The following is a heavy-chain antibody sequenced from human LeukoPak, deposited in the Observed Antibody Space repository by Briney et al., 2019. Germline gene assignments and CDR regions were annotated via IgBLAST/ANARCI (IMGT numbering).Heavy chain of an antibody. J-gene: IGHJ4*02. Sequence: ASVKVSCKASGYTFTGYYMHWVRQAPGQGLEWMGWINPNSGGTNYAQKFQGRVTMTRDTSISTAYMELSRLRSDDTAVYYCARGSWVVVVPAAIEEYYFDYWGQGTLVTVSS. V-gene: IGHV1-2*02. CDR3: ARGSWVVVVPAAIEEYYFDY. CDR2: INPNSGGT. CDR1: GYTFTGYY. D-gene: IGHD2-2*02.